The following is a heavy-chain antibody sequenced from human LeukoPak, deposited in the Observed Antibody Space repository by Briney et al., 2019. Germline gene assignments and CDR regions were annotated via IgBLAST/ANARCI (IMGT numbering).Heavy chain of an antibody. CDR1: GGSISTSNYY. CDR3: ATDFGDSSGWYRF. Sequence: PSETLSLTCTVSGGSISTSNYYWGWIRQPPGKGLEWIGNIFYSGSTYYSPSLRSRVTISLDTSRNQFSLKLNSVTAADTAVYYCATDFGDSSGWYRFWGQGTLVAVSS. CDR2: IFYSGST. J-gene: IGHJ4*02. D-gene: IGHD6-19*01. V-gene: IGHV4-39*07.